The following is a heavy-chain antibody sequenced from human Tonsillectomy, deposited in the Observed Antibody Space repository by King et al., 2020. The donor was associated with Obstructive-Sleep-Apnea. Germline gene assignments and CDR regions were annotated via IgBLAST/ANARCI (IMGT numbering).Heavy chain of an antibody. Sequence: LQLQESGPGLVKPSQTLSLTCTVSGGSLISGGYHWSWIRQHPGKGLEWIGYIYDSGSTYYNPSLKSRTAISVETSKNQFSLKLRSVTAADTAVYYCQRLPGGNYGMDVWGQGTTVTVSS. CDR1: GGSLISGGYH. J-gene: IGHJ6*02. V-gene: IGHV4-31*03. CDR2: IYDSGST. D-gene: IGHD3-16*01. CDR3: QRLPGGNYGMDV.